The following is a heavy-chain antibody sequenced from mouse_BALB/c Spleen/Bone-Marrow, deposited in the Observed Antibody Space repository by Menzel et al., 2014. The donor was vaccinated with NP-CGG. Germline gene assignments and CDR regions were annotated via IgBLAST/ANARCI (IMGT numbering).Heavy chain of an antibody. D-gene: IGHD2-2*01. J-gene: IGHJ3*01. CDR3: AKVTTVFAY. V-gene: IGHV1-80*01. CDR2: IYPGDGDT. Sequence: QVQLQQSGAELVRPGSSVKISCKASGYAFSSYWVTWVKQRPGQGLEWIGQIYPGDGDTNYNGKFKDKVTLTADKSSSAAYMQLSSLTSEDSAVYFCAKVTTVFAYWGQGTLVTVSA. CDR1: GYAFSSYW.